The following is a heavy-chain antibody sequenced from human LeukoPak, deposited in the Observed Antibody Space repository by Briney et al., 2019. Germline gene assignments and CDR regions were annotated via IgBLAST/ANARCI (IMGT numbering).Heavy chain of an antibody. CDR2: ISSGGNTV. CDR1: GFTFSTYW. V-gene: IGHV3-48*03. D-gene: IGHD6-19*01. CDR3: ARVPGSSGWNYYFDY. J-gene: IGHJ4*02. Sequence: GGSLRLSCAVSGFTFSTYWMHWVRQAPGKGLEWVSYISSGGNTVHYADSVKGRFTISRDNTKNSLYLQMNSLRAEDTAVYYCARVPGSSGWNYYFDYWGQGTLVTVSS.